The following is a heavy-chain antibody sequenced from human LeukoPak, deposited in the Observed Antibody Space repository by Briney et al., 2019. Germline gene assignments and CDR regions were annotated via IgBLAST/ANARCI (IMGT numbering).Heavy chain of an antibody. J-gene: IGHJ5*02. V-gene: IGHV3-23*01. Sequence: PGGSLRLSCAASGFTFSSYSMSWVRQAPGKGLEWVSAISGSGGSTYYADSVKGRFTISRDNSKNTLYLQMNSLRAEDTAVYYCAKDRRYYDSSGYYFNWFDPWGQGTLVTVSS. CDR2: ISGSGGST. D-gene: IGHD3-22*01. CDR1: GFTFSSYS. CDR3: AKDRRYYDSSGYYFNWFDP.